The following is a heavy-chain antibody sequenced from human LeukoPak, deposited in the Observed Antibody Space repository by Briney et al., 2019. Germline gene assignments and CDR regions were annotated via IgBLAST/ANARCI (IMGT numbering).Heavy chain of an antibody. V-gene: IGHV3-66*01. CDR2: IYSGGST. CDR1: GFTVSSNY. J-gene: IGHJ6*02. CDR3: ARVPTLYYYYGMDV. Sequence: GGSLRLSCAASGFTVSSNYMSWVRQAPGKGLEWVSVIYSGGSTYYADSVKGRFTISRDNSKNTLYLQMNSLRAEDTAVYYCARVPTLYYYYGMDVWGQGTTVTVSS.